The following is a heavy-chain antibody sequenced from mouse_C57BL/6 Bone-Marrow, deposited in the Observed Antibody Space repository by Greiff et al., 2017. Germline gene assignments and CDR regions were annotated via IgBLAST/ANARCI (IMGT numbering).Heavy chain of an antibody. CDR2: IWTGGGT. CDR3: AMDYGNYVAWFAY. Sequence: VKLQESGPGLVAPSQSLSITCTVSGFSLTSYAISWVRQPPGKGLEWLGVIWTGGGTNYNSALKSRLSISKDNSNRQVFLKMNSLQTADTARYYGAMDYGNYVAWFAYWGQGTLVTVSA. D-gene: IGHD2-1*01. V-gene: IGHV2-9-1*01. J-gene: IGHJ3*01. CDR1: GFSLTSYA.